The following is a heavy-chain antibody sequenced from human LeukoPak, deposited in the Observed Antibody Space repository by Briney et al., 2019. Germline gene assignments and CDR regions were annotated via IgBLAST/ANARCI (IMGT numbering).Heavy chain of an antibody. V-gene: IGHV3-43*01. J-gene: IGHJ4*02. D-gene: IGHD2-15*01. Sequence: PGGSLRLSCAASGFNFDDYTMYWVRQAPGKGLEWVSLISWDGRSPYYADSVRGRFTISRDNSENSLYLQMNSLRAEDTAVYYCAREGYCSGGSCFRFDYWGQGTLVTVSS. CDR1: GFNFDDYT. CDR2: ISWDGRSP. CDR3: AREGYCSGGSCFRFDY.